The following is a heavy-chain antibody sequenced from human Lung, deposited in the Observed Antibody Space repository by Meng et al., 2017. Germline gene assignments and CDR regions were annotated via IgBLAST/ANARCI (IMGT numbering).Heavy chain of an antibody. CDR3: VSSHSGSYYVRFDY. CDR2: TYYRSKWYN. CDR1: GDSVSSNSAA. J-gene: IGHJ4*02. V-gene: IGHV6-1*01. Sequence: QVQLKQSGPGLGKPSQTLLLTCSISGDSVSSNSAAWNWIRQSPSRGLEWLGRTYYRSKWYNDYAVSVKSRITINPDTSKNQFSLQLNSVTPEDTAVYCCVSSHSGSYYVRFDYWGQGILVTVSS. D-gene: IGHD1-26*01.